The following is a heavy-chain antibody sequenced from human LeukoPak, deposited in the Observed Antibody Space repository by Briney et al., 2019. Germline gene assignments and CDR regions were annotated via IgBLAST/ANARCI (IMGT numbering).Heavy chain of an antibody. CDR3: VRGRYNWNYGAFDI. D-gene: IGHD1-7*01. V-gene: IGHV4-34*01. Sequence: SETLSLTCAVNGGSFSGYYWSWIRQPPGKGLEWIGEINHSGSTNYNPSLKSRVTISVDTSKNQFSLKLSSARASDTAVYSCVRGRYNWNYGAFDIWGQGTKVTVSS. CDR1: GGSFSGYY. CDR2: INHSGST. J-gene: IGHJ3*02.